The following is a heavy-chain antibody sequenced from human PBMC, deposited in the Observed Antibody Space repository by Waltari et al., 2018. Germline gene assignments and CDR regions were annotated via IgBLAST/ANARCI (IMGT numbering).Heavy chain of an antibody. CDR2: INPNSGGT. CDR3: ARERLEAARGVDAFDI. Sequence: QVQLVQSVAEVKKPGASVKVSCKASGYTFTGYYMHCVRQAPGQGLEWMGWINPNSGGTNYAQKFQGRVTMTRDTSISTAYMELSRLRSDDTAVYYCARERLEAARGVDAFDIWGQGTMVTVSS. J-gene: IGHJ3*02. V-gene: IGHV1-2*02. CDR1: GYTFTGYY. D-gene: IGHD2-15*01.